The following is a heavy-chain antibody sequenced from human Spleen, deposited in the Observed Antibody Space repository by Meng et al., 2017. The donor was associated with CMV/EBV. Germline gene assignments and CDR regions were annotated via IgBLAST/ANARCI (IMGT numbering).Heavy chain of an antibody. Sequence: QVQLVQSGAEVRRPGASVKVSCKASGYTFTAYYLHWVRQAPGQGLEWMGWINLNSGDTKYVQNFQGRVTMTRDTSITTAYMELSRLRSDDTAVYYCARGRALGSGLSGVDSWGQGALVTVSS. V-gene: IGHV1-2*02. D-gene: IGHD6-25*01. CDR3: ARGRALGSGLSGVDS. J-gene: IGHJ5*01. CDR2: INLNSGDT. CDR1: GYTFTAYY.